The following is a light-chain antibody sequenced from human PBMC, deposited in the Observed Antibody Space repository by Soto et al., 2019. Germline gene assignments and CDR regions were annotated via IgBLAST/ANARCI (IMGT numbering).Light chain of an antibody. CDR2: KAS. CDR3: QQYNSYSPT. CDR1: QSISTW. Sequence: DIQMTQSPSTLSASVGDRVTITCRASQSISTWLAWYQQEPGKAPKLLIHKASSLQSGVPSRFRGSGSGTDFTLTISSLHPDDFATYYCQQYNSYSPTFGQGTKVDI. V-gene: IGKV1-5*03. J-gene: IGKJ1*01.